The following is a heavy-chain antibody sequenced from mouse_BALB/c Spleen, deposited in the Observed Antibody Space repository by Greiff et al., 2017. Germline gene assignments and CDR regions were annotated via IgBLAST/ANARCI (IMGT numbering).Heavy chain of an antibody. D-gene: IGHD3-2*02. J-gene: IGHJ2*01. CDR3: ASGAPTGFDY. V-gene: IGHV1S29*02. Sequence: VHVKQSGPELVKPGASVKISCKASGYTFTDYNMHWVKQSHGKSLEWIGYIYPYNGGTGYNQKFKSKATLTVDNSSSTAYMELRSLTSEDSAVYYCASGAPTGFDYWGQGTTLTVSS. CDR1: GYTFTDYN. CDR2: IYPYNGGT.